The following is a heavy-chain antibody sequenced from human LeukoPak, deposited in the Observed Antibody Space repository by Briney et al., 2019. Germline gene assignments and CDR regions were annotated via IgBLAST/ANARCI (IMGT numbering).Heavy chain of an antibody. CDR1: GFTFSSYG. CDR2: ISGSGGST. V-gene: IGHV3-23*01. Sequence: GGSLRLPCAASGFTFSSYGMSWVRQAPGKGLEWVSAISGSGGSTYYADSVKGRFTISRDNSKNTLYLQMNSLRAEDTAVYYCAKDGATISWLDYWGQGTLVTVSS. CDR3: AKDGATISWLDY. D-gene: IGHD5-12*01. J-gene: IGHJ4*02.